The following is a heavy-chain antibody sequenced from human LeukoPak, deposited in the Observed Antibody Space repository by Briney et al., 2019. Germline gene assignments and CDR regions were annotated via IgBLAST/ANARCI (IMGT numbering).Heavy chain of an antibody. CDR1: GFTLSGYW. Sequence: PGGSQRLSCAASGFTLSGYWMHWVRQAPGEGLVWVSRMNSDGTTTTYADSVRGRFTISRDNAKNTLYLQMNSLRADDTAVYYCARYVVASACFDSWGQGTLVTVSS. CDR2: MNSDGTTT. J-gene: IGHJ4*02. V-gene: IGHV3-74*01. D-gene: IGHD2-21*01. CDR3: ARYVVASACFDS.